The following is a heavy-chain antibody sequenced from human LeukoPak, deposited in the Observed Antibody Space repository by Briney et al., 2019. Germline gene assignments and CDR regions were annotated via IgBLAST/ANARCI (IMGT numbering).Heavy chain of an antibody. V-gene: IGHV1-8*03. D-gene: IGHD5-12*01. CDR1: GYTFTSYD. Sequence: ASVKVSCKASGYTFTSYDINWVRQATGQGLEWMGWMNPNSGSTGYAQKFQGRVTITRNTSISTAYMELSGLRSEDTAVYYCARGRSTGYPYYFEYWGQGILVTVSS. CDR3: ARGRSTGYPYYFEY. J-gene: IGHJ4*02. CDR2: MNPNSGST.